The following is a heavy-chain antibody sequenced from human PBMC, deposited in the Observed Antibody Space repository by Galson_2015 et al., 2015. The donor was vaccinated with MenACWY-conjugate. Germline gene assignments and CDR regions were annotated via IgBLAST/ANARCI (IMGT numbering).Heavy chain of an antibody. Sequence: SVKVSCKASGGTFSISAMSWVRQAPGEGLEWMGGIIPMYGTTKYVQKFQGRVTITADESTSTAYMELSSLRSEDTAVYYCARDYPQKLLPYHYYGMDVWGQGTTVTVAS. V-gene: IGHV1-69*13. CDR1: GGTFSISA. D-gene: IGHD2-15*01. CDR3: ARDYPQKLLPYHYYGMDV. J-gene: IGHJ6*02. CDR2: IIPMYGTT.